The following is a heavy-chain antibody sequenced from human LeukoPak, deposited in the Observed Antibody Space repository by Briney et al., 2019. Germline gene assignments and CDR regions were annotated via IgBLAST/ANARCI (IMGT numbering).Heavy chain of an antibody. CDR1: GFTFSSYA. CDR3: ATDSSSRYFDY. J-gene: IGHJ4*02. D-gene: IGHD6-13*01. V-gene: IGHV3-23*01. CDR2: ISGSGGST. Sequence: GGSLRLSCAASGFTFSSYAMSWVRQAPGKGLEWVSAISGSGGSTYYADSVKGRFTISRDNSKNTLYLEMNSLRAEDTAVYYCATDSSSRYFDYWGQGTLVTVSS.